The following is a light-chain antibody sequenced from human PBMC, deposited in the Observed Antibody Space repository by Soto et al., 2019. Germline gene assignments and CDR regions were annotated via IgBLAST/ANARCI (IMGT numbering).Light chain of an antibody. V-gene: IGLV2-14*01. J-gene: IGLJ1*01. Sequence: QSVLTQPASVYGSPGQSITISCTGTSSDVGAYNYVSWYQQHPGKAPELIIYDVSNRPSGVSNRFSGSKSGNTASLTISGLQAEDEADYHCSSHTTSNTYVFGTGTKVTVL. CDR1: SSDVGAYNY. CDR3: SSHTTSNTYV. CDR2: DVS.